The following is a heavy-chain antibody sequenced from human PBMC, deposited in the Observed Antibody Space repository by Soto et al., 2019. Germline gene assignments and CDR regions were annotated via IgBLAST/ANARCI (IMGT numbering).Heavy chain of an antibody. D-gene: IGHD1-26*01. V-gene: IGHV1-8*01. CDR2: MNPNSGNT. Sequence: ASVKVSCKASGYTFTSYDINWVRQSTGQGLEWMGWMNPNSGNTGYAQKFQGRVTMTRNTSISTAYMELSSLRSEDTAVYYCAAGGAPNEADAFDIWGQGTTVTVS. CDR3: AAGGAPNEADAFDI. CDR1: GYTFTSYD. J-gene: IGHJ3*02.